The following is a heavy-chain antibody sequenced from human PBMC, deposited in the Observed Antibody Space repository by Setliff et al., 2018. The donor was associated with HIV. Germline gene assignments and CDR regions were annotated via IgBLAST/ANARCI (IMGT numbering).Heavy chain of an antibody. CDR3: ARVVWTAAAGTIDYFYYGLDV. J-gene: IGHJ6*02. CDR1: GDSISNSY. Sequence: PSETLSLTCTVSGDSISNSYWSWIRQPPGKGLEWIGCIDDSGTTNYNPSLETRVTISIDTSKNQFSLKLSSVTAADTAVYFCARVVWTAAAGTIDYFYYGLDVWGQGTTVTVSS. D-gene: IGHD6-13*01. V-gene: IGHV4-59*12. CDR2: IDDSGTT.